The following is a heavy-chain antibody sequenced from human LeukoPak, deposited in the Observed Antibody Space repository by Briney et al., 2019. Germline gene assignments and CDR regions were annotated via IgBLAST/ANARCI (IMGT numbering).Heavy chain of an antibody. J-gene: IGHJ4*02. D-gene: IGHD2-2*01. CDR2: IYYSGST. V-gene: IGHV4-61*08. Sequence: PSETLSLTCTVSGVSISSGGYHWRWIRQHPGKGLEWIGYIYYSGSTNYNPSLKSRVTISVDTSKNQFSLKLSSVTAADTAVYYCARLPRPYQLVFDYWGQGTLVTVSS. CDR1: GVSISSGGYH. CDR3: ARLPRPYQLVFDY.